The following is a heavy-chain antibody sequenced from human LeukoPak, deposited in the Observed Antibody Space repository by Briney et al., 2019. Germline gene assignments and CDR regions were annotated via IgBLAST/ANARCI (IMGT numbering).Heavy chain of an antibody. CDR3: AKDRWVRGVTPTSFDS. D-gene: IGHD3-10*01. Sequence: GGSLRLSCTSSGFTFSAYAMSWVRQAPGKGLEWVSTISSSDSSTYYADSVKGRFTISRNDSKNTLYLQMNSLRAEDTAVYYCAKDRWVRGVTPTSFDSWGQGTLVTVSS. CDR2: ISSSDSST. V-gene: IGHV3-23*01. CDR1: GFTFSAYA. J-gene: IGHJ4*02.